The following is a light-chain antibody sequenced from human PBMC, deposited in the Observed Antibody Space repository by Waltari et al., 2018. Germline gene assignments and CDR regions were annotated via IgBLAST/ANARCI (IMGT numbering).Light chain of an antibody. Sequence: EIVLTQSPGTPSLSPGERATLSCRASQSVTRTYLAWYQQKPGQAPRLLIYDVSRRATGIPDRFSGSGSGTDFTLTISRLEPEDFAVYFCQQYSSPPNSFGQGTKLEIK. CDR3: QQYSSPPNS. CDR1: QSVTRTY. V-gene: IGKV3-20*01. J-gene: IGKJ2*03. CDR2: DVS.